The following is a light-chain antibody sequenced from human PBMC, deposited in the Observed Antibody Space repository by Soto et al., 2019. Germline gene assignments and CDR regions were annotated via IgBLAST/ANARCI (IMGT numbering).Light chain of an antibody. Sequence: IRMAQSPSSLSASTGDRVTITCRASQGIGIYLAWYQQTPGKVPKHLIYGASKLQSGVPSRFSGGGSGTNFTLTISSLQPEDVATYYCQNYKRAPITFGQGTRLEI. V-gene: IGKV1-27*01. CDR1: QGIGIY. CDR2: GAS. J-gene: IGKJ5*01. CDR3: QNYKRAPIT.